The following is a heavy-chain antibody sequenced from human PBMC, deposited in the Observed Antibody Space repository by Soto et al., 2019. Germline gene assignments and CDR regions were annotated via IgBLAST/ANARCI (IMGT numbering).Heavy chain of an antibody. CDR3: VLRNWFDP. D-gene: IGHD3-16*01. V-gene: IGHV3-74*01. Sequence: PGESLKISCAASGFTFISYWMHWVRQAPRKGLVWVSRINSDGSSTSYADSVKGRFTISRDNAKNTMYLQMNSLRAEDKAVYYCVLRNWFDPWGQGDLVTVSS. CDR1: GFTFISYW. CDR2: INSDGSST. J-gene: IGHJ5*02.